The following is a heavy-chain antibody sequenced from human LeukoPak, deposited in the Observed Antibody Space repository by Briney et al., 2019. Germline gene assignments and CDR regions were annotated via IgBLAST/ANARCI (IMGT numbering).Heavy chain of an antibody. V-gene: IGHV4-34*01. D-gene: IGHD4-17*01. J-gene: IGHJ4*02. CDR1: GGSLSGYY. CDR3: ARGHGDFGY. Sequence: PSETLSLTCAVYGGSLSGYYWSWIRQPPGKGLEWIGEINHSGSTNYNPSLKSRVTISVDTSKNQFSLKLSSVTAADTAVYYCARGHGDFGYWGQGTLVTVSS. CDR2: INHSGST.